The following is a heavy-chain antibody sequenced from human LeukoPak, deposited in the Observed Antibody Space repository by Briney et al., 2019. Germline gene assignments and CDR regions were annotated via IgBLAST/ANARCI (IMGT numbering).Heavy chain of an antibody. V-gene: IGHV3-11*06. J-gene: IGHJ1*01. Sequence: GGSLRLSCAASGVTFSDYYMSWIRQAPGKGLEWVSYISSSRSYTNYADSVKGRFTISRDNSKNTLYLKMHSLRAEDTAVYYCAKGAYYYDSSGYLDSEYFQHWGQGTLVTVSS. CDR1: GVTFSDYY. CDR2: ISSSRSYT. D-gene: IGHD3-22*01. CDR3: AKGAYYYDSSGYLDSEYFQH.